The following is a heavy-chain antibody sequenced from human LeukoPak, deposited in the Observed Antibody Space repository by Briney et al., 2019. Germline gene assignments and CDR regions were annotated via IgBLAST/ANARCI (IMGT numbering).Heavy chain of an antibody. J-gene: IGHJ4*02. CDR3: ATYRFDY. D-gene: IGHD3-16*02. V-gene: IGHV6-1*01. CDR1: GDSVSSNSAA. CDR2: IIYRSEWHH. Sequence: PSQTLSLTCAISGDSVSSNSAAWSWIRQSPSGGLEWLGRIIYRSEWHHDYAVSLKGRITISPDISKNQFSLQLNSVTPEDTAVYYCATYRFDYWGQGTLVIVS.